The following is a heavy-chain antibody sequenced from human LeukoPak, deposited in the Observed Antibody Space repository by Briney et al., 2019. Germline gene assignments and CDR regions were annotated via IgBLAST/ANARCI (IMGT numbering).Heavy chain of an antibody. CDR1: GGSISSYY. D-gene: IGHD3/OR15-3a*01. J-gene: IGHJ4*02. CDR3: ARRKDFSLFDY. V-gene: IGHV4-59*01. CDR2: IYYSGST. Sequence: SETLSLTCTVSGGSISSYYWSWIRQPPGKGLEWIGYIYYSGSTNYNPSLKSRVTISVDTSKNQFSLKLSSVTAADTAVYYCARRKDFSLFDYWGQGTLVTVSS.